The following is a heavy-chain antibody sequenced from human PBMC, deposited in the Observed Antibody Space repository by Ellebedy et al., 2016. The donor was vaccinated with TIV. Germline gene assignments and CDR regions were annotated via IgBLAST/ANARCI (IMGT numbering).Heavy chain of an antibody. Sequence: GGSLRLSXAASGFTVSSNYMSWVRQAPGKGLEWVSVIYSGGSTYYADSVKGRFTISRDNSKNTLYLQMNSLRAEDTAVYYCAGGYEYSSFFFPRRYYWGQGILVTVSS. CDR3: AGGYEYSSFFFPRRYY. J-gene: IGHJ4*02. CDR2: IYSGGST. V-gene: IGHV3-53*01. CDR1: GFTVSSNY. D-gene: IGHD6-6*01.